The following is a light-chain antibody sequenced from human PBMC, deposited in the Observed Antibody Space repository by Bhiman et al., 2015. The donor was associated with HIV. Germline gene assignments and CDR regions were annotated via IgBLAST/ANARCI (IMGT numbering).Light chain of an antibody. CDR3: QSYDSSLRAWV. J-gene: IGLJ3*02. CDR1: SGDVGSYDL. Sequence: QSALTQPASVSGSPGQSITISCTGSSGDVGSYDLVSWYQHHPGKAPKLMIFEVTKRPSGVSNRFSGSKSGNTASLRISGLQAEDEAEYYCQSYDSSLRAWVFGGGTKLTVL. CDR2: EVT. V-gene: IGLV2-23*02.